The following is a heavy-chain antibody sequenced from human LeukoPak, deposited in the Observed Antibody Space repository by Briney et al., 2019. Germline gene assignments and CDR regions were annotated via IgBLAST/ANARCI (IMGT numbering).Heavy chain of an antibody. J-gene: IGHJ4*02. CDR3: ARDRYCSGGSCYYFDY. Sequence: PGGSLRLSCVASGFTFSYNGMHWVRQAPGKGLEWVAFIRYDGSNKYYADSVKDRFTISRDNSKNSLYLQMNSLRAEDTAVYYCARDRYCSGGSCYYFDYWGQGTLVTVSS. CDR1: GFTFSYNG. CDR2: IRYDGSNK. V-gene: IGHV3-30*02. D-gene: IGHD2-15*01.